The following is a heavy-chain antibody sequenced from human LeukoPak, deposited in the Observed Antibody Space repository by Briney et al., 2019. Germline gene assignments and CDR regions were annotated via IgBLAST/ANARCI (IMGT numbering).Heavy chain of an antibody. Sequence: SETLSLTCTVSGGSISSYYWSWIRQPPGKGLEWIGYIYYSGSTNYNPSLKSRVTISVDTSKNQFSLKLSSVTAADTAVYYCVRAKYSSSWNWFDPWGQGTLVTVSS. CDR1: GGSISSYY. CDR3: VRAKYSSSWNWFDP. D-gene: IGHD6-13*01. J-gene: IGHJ5*02. V-gene: IGHV4-59*01. CDR2: IYYSGST.